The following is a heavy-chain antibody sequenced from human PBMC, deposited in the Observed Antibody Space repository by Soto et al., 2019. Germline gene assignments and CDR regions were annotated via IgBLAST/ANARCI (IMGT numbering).Heavy chain of an antibody. J-gene: IGHJ6*02. CDR1: GGSISSSSYY. Sequence: QLQLQESGPGLVKPSETLSLTCTVSGGSISSSSYYWGWIRQPPGKGLEWIGSIYYSGSTYYNPSLKSRVTISVDTSKNQFSLKLSSVTAADTAVYYCARLAPRLTYYYGMDVWGQGTTVTVSS. CDR3: ARLAPRLTYYYGMDV. V-gene: IGHV4-39*01. D-gene: IGHD7-27*01. CDR2: IYYSGST.